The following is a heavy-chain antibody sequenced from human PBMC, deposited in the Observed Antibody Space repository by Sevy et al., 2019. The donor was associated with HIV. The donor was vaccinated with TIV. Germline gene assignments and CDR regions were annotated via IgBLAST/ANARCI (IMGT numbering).Heavy chain of an antibody. Sequence: ASVKVSCKASGYIFSDYWIYWVRQAPGQGFEWMGWINPASGATVSGQKFQGRVAMTSDTSINTAYMELYRLTSDDTAVYYCARGGSDGNYWGQRSLVTVPS. J-gene: IGHJ4*02. CDR1: GYIFSDYW. CDR3: ARGGSDGNY. D-gene: IGHD5-12*01. CDR2: INPASGAT. V-gene: IGHV1-2*02.